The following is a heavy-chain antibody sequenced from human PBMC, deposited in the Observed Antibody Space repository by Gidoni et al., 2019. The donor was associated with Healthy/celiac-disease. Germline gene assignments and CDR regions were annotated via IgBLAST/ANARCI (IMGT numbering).Heavy chain of an antibody. D-gene: IGHD3-9*01. CDR2: ISSSSSYI. J-gene: IGHJ4*02. V-gene: IGHV3-21*01. CDR1: GCTFSSYS. Sequence: EGQRVESGGGLVKPGGSLRLSCAASGCTFSSYSMNWVRRAPGKGLEWVSSISSSSSYIYYADSVTGRFTISRDNAKNSLYLQMNSLRAEDTAVYYCARGEGRYFDWLTYFDYWGQGTLVTVSS. CDR3: ARGEGRYFDWLTYFDY.